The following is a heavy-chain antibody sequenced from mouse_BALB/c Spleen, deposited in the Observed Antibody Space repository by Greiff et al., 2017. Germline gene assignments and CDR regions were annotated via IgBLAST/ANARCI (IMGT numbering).Heavy chain of an antibody. Sequence: DVQLQESGGDLVKPGGSLKLSCAASGFTFSSYGMSWVRQTPDKRLEWVATISSGGSYTYYPDSVKGRFTISRDNAKNTLYLQMSSLKSEDTAMYYYARQGGNYVDYWGQGTTLTVSS. V-gene: IGHV5-6*01. D-gene: IGHD1-1*02. CDR1: GFTFSSYG. CDR3: ARQGGNYVDY. J-gene: IGHJ2*01. CDR2: ISSGGSYT.